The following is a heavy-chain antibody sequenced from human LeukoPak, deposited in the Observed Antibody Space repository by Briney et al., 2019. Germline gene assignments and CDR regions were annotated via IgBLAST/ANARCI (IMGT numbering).Heavy chain of an antibody. D-gene: IGHD3-22*01. CDR1: GFTFSSYS. J-gene: IGHJ3*02. V-gene: IGHV3-21*01. CDR2: ISSSSSYI. Sequence: PGGSLRLSCAASGFTFSSYSMNWVRQAPGKGLEWVSSISSSSSYIYYADSVKGRFTISRDNAKNSLYLQMNSLRAEDTAVYYCETYYYDSSGYYDAFDIWGQGTMVTVSS. CDR3: ETYYYDSSGYYDAFDI.